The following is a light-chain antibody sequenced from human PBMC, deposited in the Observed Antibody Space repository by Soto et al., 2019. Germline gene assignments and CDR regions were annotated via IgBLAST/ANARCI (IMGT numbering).Light chain of an antibody. V-gene: IGLV2-14*01. J-gene: IGLJ2*01. Sequence: QSALTQPPSVSASPGQSITISCTGTSTNVGGYNYVSWYQQHPGKPPKLLIYDVTKRPSGPSYRFSASKSGITATLTITGLQAEDEADYYCSSYSSSITHGLFGGGTKLTVL. CDR2: DVT. CDR3: SSYSSSITHGL. CDR1: STNVGGYNY.